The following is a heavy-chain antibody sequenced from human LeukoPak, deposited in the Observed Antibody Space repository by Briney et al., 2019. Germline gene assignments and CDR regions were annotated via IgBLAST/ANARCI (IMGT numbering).Heavy chain of an antibody. V-gene: IGHV3-21*01. CDR1: GYTFSSFS. J-gene: IGHJ4*02. CDR3: VRLRRNYDSSGYYYYYDY. Sequence: PGGSLRLSCVASGYTFSSFSINWVRQAPGKGLEWVSSISVRSNYIYYADSVRGRFSISRDDARNSLYPQMDSLRGDDTAVYYCVRLRRNYDSSGYYYYYDYWGQGTLATVSS. CDR2: ISVRSNYI. D-gene: IGHD3-22*01.